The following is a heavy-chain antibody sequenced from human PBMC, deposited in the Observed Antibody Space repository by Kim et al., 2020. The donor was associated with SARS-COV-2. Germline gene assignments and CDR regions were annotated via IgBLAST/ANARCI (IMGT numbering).Heavy chain of an antibody. Sequence: SETLSLTCTVSGGSISSGGYYWSWLRQHPGKGLEWTGYIYYSGSTYYNPSLKSRVTISVDTSKNQFSLKLSSVTAADTAVYYCARVMAARHGYYSSSWYGVDYWGQGTLVTVSS. CDR3: ARVMAARHGYYSSSWYGVDY. V-gene: IGHV4-31*03. J-gene: IGHJ4*02. CDR1: GGSISSGGYY. D-gene: IGHD6-13*01. CDR2: IYYSGST.